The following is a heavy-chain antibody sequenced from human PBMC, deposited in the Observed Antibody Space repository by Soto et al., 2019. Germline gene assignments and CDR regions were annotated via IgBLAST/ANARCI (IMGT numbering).Heavy chain of an antibody. CDR1: GGTFSSYA. CDR2: IIPIFGTA. J-gene: IGHJ5*02. V-gene: IGHV1-69*01. Sequence: SVKVSFKASGGTFSSYAISLVRHSPGQGLEWMGGIIPIFGTANYAQKFQGRVTITADESTSTAYMELSSLRSEDTAVYYCARLITFGGVIVRGIDWFDPWGQGTLVTVSS. D-gene: IGHD3-16*02. CDR3: ARLITFGGVIVRGIDWFDP.